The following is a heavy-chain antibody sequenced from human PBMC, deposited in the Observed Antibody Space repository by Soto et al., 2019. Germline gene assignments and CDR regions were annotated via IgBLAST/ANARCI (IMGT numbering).Heavy chain of an antibody. CDR3: ARSLLLWFGELGYYYGMDV. V-gene: IGHV1-8*01. D-gene: IGHD3-10*01. Sequence: GASVKVSCKASGYTFTSYDINWVRQATGQGLGWMGWMNPNSGNTGYAQKFQGRVTMTRNTSISTAYMELSSLRSEDTAVYYCARSLLLWFGELGYYYGMDVWGQGTTVTVSS. J-gene: IGHJ6*02. CDR2: MNPNSGNT. CDR1: GYTFTSYD.